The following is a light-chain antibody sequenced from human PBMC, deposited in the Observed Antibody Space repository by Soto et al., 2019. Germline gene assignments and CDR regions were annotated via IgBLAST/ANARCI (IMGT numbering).Light chain of an antibody. V-gene: IGKV3-15*01. Sequence: IVMTQSPATLSVSPGERVTLSCRASLSVNTNSAWYQQKPGQAPTLLIYSASTRATGVPVRFSGSGSGTQFTLTISSLQSEDCAVYYCQQYNNWPYTFGQGTKVDIK. J-gene: IGKJ2*01. CDR2: SAS. CDR1: LSVNTN. CDR3: QQYNNWPYT.